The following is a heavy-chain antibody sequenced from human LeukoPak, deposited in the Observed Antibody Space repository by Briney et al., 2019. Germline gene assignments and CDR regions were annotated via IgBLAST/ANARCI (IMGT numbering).Heavy chain of an antibody. Sequence: PGGSLRLSCAASGSSFSDYWMSWVRQAPGKGLEWVANIGRDGGEKHYVDSVKGRFTISRDNAKNSLYLQMNSLRAEDTAVYYCARDGYDSIWGQGTRVTVSS. CDR1: GSSFSDYW. V-gene: IGHV3-7*01. CDR3: ARDGYDSI. J-gene: IGHJ4*02. D-gene: IGHD3-22*01. CDR2: IGRDGGEK.